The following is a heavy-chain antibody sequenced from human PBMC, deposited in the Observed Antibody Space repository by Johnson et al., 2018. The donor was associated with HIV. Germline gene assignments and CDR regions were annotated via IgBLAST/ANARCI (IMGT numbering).Heavy chain of an antibody. J-gene: IGHJ3*02. D-gene: IGHD6-19*01. CDR2: IKQDGSNK. Sequence: QVQLVESGGGVVQPGGSLRLSCAASGFTFSSYWMSWVRQAPGKGLEWVANIKQDGSNKYYADSVKGRFTIARDKSKNTLYLQMSRLRAEDTAVYYGAKGAQWLPSDAFDIWGQGTMVTVSS. CDR1: GFTFSSYW. CDR3: AKGAQWLPSDAFDI. V-gene: IGHV3-30*02.